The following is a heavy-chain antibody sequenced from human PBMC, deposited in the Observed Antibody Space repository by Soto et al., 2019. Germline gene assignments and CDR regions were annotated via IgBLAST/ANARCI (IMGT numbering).Heavy chain of an antibody. V-gene: IGHV3-33*01. Sequence: GGSLRLSCAASGFTFSSYGIHWVRQAPGKGLEWVAVIWYDGSNKYYADSVKGRFTISRDNSKNTLYLQMNSLRAEDTAVYYCARDVYSYGSSYGLDVWGQGTTVTVSS. CDR2: IWYDGSNK. D-gene: IGHD5-18*01. CDR3: ARDVYSYGSSYGLDV. CDR1: GFTFSSYG. J-gene: IGHJ6*02.